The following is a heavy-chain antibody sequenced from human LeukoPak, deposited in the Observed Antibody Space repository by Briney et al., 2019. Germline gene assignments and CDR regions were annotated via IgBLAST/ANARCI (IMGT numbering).Heavy chain of an antibody. Sequence: GGSLRLSCAASGFTFSSYAMSWVRQAPGKGLEWVSAISGRGGSTYYADSVKGRFTISRDNSKNTLYLQMNSLRAEDTAVYYCAKDVPRADFWSGYAFDYWGQGTLVTVSS. J-gene: IGHJ4*02. CDR1: GFTFSSYA. CDR3: AKDVPRADFWSGYAFDY. V-gene: IGHV3-23*01. D-gene: IGHD3-3*01. CDR2: ISGRGGST.